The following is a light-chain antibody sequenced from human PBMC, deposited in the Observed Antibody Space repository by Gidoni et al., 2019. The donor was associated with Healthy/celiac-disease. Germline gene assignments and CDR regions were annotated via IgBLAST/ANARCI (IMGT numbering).Light chain of an antibody. V-gene: IGKV1-27*01. J-gene: IGKJ1*01. CDR2: AAS. CDR3: QKYNSAPWT. Sequence: DIQMTHSPSSLSASVGDRVTIPCRASQRISNYLAWYQQKPGKVPKLLIYAASTLQSGVPSRFSGSGSGTEFTLTISSLQPEDVATYYCQKYNSAPWTFGQGTKVEIK. CDR1: QRISNY.